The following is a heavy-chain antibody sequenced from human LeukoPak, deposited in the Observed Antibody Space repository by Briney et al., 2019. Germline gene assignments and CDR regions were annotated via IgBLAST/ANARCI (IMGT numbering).Heavy chain of an antibody. V-gene: IGHV4-34*01. CDR1: GGSFSGYY. CDR2: INHSGGT. Sequence: SETLSLTWAVYGGSFSGYYWSWIRQPPGKGLEWIGEINHSGGTNYNPSLKSRVTISVDTSKNQFSLKLSSVTAADTAVYYCARYSSSWYYFDYWGQGTLVTVSS. J-gene: IGHJ4*02. CDR3: ARYSSSWYYFDY. D-gene: IGHD6-13*01.